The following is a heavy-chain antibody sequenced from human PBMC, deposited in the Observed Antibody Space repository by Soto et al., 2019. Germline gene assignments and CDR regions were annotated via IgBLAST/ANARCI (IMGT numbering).Heavy chain of an antibody. CDR1: GYTFSNFW. V-gene: IGHV5-51*01. CDR2: IYPGGHET. Sequence: GESLKISCQSSGYTFSNFWIGWVRQLPGKGLEWMGIIYPGGHETRYSPSFHGKVTISADRSINTAYLQWNSLEASDTAFYFCARQGFSKHYFYAADVWGQGTTVTVSS. D-gene: IGHD6-13*01. J-gene: IGHJ6*02. CDR3: ARQGFSKHYFYAADV.